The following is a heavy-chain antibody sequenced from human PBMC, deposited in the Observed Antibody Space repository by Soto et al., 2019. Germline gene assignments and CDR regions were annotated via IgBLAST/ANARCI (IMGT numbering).Heavy chain of an antibody. CDR3: ARDLGVIADRPDGANWFDP. J-gene: IGHJ5*02. Sequence: QVQLQESGPGLVKPSGTLSLTCAVSGGSISSSNWWSWVRQPPGKGLEWLGGIYHSGSTNYNPSLKSRFPISVDKSKNQFSLKLRSVTAADTAVYCCARDLGVIADRPDGANWFDPWGQGTQVTVSS. CDR2: IYHSGST. D-gene: IGHD6-6*01. V-gene: IGHV4-4*01. CDR1: GGSISSSNW.